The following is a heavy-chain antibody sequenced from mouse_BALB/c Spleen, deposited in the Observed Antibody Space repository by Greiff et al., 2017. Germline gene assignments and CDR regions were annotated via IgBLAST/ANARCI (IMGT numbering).Heavy chain of an antibody. CDR2: ISYSGST. CDR1: GYSITSDYA. V-gene: IGHV3-2*02. D-gene: IGHD6-1*01. CDR3: ARGNLYYAMDY. Sequence: EVQRVESGPGLVKPSQSLSLTCTVTGYSITSDYAWNWIRQFPGNKLEWMGYISYSGSTSYNPSLKSRIYITRDTSKNQFFLQLNSVTTEDTATYYCARGNLYYAMDYWGQGTSVTVSS. J-gene: IGHJ4*01.